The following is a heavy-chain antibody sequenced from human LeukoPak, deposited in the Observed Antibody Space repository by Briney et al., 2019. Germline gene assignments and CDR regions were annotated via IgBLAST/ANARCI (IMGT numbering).Heavy chain of an antibody. Sequence: GGSLRLSCAASGFTVSSNYMSWVRQAPGKGLEWVSVIYSGGSTYYADSVKGRFTISRDNSKNTLYLQVNSLRAEDTAVYYCARDQGYSSGWYPAPGWFDPWGQGTLVTVSS. D-gene: IGHD6-19*01. V-gene: IGHV3-53*01. CDR2: IYSGGST. CDR3: ARDQGYSSGWYPAPGWFDP. CDR1: GFTVSSNY. J-gene: IGHJ5*02.